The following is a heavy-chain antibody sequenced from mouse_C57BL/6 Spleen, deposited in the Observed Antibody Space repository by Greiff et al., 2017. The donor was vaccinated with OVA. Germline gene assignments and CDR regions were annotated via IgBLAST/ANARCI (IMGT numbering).Heavy chain of an antibody. CDR3: ARKGVLDYFDY. V-gene: IGHV1-43*01. D-gene: IGHD5-1*01. J-gene: IGHJ2*01. CDR1: GYSFTGYY. CDR2: INPSTGGT. Sequence: EVKLVESGPELVKPGASVKISCKASGYSFTGYYMHWVKQSSEKSLEWIGEINPSTGGTSYNQKFKGKATLTVDKSSSTAYMQLKSLTSEDSAVYYCARKGVLDYFDYWGQGTTLTVSS.